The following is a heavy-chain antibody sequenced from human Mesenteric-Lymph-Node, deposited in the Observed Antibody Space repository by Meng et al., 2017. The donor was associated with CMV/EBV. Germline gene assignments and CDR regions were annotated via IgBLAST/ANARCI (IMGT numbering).Heavy chain of an antibody. D-gene: IGHD3-22*01. CDR2: IVVGSGNA. CDR3: ASASDSSGYFTHAFDI. CDR1: GFTFTSSA. V-gene: IGHV1-58*01. J-gene: IGHJ3*02. Sequence: SVKVSCKASGFTFTSSAVQWVRQPRGQRLECIGWIVVGSGNANYAQRFQERVTITRDMSTSTAYMELSSLRSEDTAVYYCASASDSSGYFTHAFDIWGQGTMVTVSS.